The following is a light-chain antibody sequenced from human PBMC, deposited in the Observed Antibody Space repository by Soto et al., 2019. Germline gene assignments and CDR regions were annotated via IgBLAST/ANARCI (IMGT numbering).Light chain of an antibody. Sequence: QSVLTQPASVSGSPGQSITISCTGTSSDVGAYNYVSWYQHHPGKAPKFMIYEVSNRPSGVSNRFSGSKSGNTASLTISGLQAEDEADYYCSSYTSSSKVFGGGTKLTVL. V-gene: IGLV2-14*01. CDR3: SSYTSSSKV. CDR1: SSDVGAYNY. J-gene: IGLJ3*02. CDR2: EVS.